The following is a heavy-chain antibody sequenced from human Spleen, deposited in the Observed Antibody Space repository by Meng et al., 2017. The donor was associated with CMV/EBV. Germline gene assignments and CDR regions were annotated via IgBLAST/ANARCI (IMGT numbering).Heavy chain of an antibody. D-gene: IGHD2-2*01. CDR3: ATGPARVDY. Sequence: GESLKISCAASGFAFSSYSMNWVRQAPGKGLEWVSSISGSSSYLYYADSVRGRFTISRDNAKNSLYLQINGLRDEDTAVYYCATGPARVDYWGQGTLVTVSS. V-gene: IGHV3-21*01. CDR1: GFAFSSYS. J-gene: IGHJ4*02. CDR2: ISGSSSYL.